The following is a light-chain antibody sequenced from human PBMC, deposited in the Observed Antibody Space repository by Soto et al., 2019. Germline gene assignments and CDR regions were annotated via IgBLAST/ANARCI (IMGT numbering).Light chain of an antibody. Sequence: EIVLTQSPGTLSLSPGERATLSCRASQSVRSTYLAWYQQKPGQGPRLLIYGASSRATGIPDRFSGSGSGTDFTLSISRLEPEDFAVYYCQQYENSPTTFGGGTKVEIK. CDR1: QSVRSTY. V-gene: IGKV3-20*01. J-gene: IGKJ4*01. CDR3: QQYENSPTT. CDR2: GAS.